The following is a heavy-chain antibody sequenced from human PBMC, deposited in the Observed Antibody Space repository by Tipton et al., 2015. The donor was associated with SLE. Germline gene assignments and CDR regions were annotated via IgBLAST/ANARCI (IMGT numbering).Heavy chain of an antibody. J-gene: IGHJ4*02. CDR1: GGSINTYY. CDR3: VVCSPSSCSYFDY. D-gene: IGHD2-2*01. CDR2: IYTGGNT. V-gene: IGHV4-4*07. Sequence: TLSLICTVSGGSINTYYWAWVRQPAGKGLEWIGRIYTGGNTKYNTSLESRVSLSVDTSRGQFFLEVRSVTAADTAVYYCVVCSPSSCSYFDYWGQGRLVTVSS.